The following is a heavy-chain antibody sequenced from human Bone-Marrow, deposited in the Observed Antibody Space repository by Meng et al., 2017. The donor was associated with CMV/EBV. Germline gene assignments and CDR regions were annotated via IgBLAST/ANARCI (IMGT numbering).Heavy chain of an antibody. V-gene: IGHV1-18*01. CDR1: GYTFTSYG. Sequence: CKASGYTFTSYGISWVRQAPGQGLEWMGWISAYNGNTNYTQKLQGRVTMTTDTSTSTAYMELRSLRSDDTAVYYCARDKSGSVPFDYWGQGTLVTVSS. CDR3: ARDKSGSVPFDY. CDR2: ISAYNGNT. D-gene: IGHD3-10*01. J-gene: IGHJ4*02.